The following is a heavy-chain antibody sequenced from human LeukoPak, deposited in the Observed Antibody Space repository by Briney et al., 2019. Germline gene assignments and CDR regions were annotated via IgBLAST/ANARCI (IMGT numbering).Heavy chain of an antibody. V-gene: IGHV4-34*01. CDR3: ARESSTRVDY. CDR1: GFTFSSYA. J-gene: IGHJ4*02. D-gene: IGHD2-2*01. Sequence: GSLRLSCAASGFTFSSYAMSWVRQAPGKGLEWIGEINHSGSTNYNPSLKSRVTISVDTSKNQFSLKLSSVTAADTAVYYCARESSTRVDYWGQGTLVTVSS. CDR2: INHSGST.